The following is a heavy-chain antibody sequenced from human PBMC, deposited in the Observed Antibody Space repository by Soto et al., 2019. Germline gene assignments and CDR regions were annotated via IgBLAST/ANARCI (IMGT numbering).Heavy chain of an antibody. Sequence: QVQLVQSGAEVKKPGASVKVSCKASGYTFTSYGISWVRQASGQGLEWMGWISAYNGNTNYAQKLQGRVTMTTDTSTSTAYMELRSLRSDDTAVYYCAREEEGVLWFGESDYWGQGTLVTVSS. D-gene: IGHD3-10*01. CDR1: GYTFTSYG. CDR3: AREEEGVLWFGESDY. J-gene: IGHJ4*02. V-gene: IGHV1-18*01. CDR2: ISAYNGNT.